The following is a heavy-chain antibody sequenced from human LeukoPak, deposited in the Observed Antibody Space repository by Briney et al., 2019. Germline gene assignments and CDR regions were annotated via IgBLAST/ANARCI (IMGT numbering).Heavy chain of an antibody. V-gene: IGHV6-1*01. CDR2: TYYRSKWYN. CDR3: ARSAGRLAAAGTGGNNWFDP. Sequence: SQTLSLTCAISGDSVSSNSAAWNWIRQSPSRGLEWLGRTYYRSKWYNDYAVSVKSRITISPDTSKNQFSLQLNSVTPEDTAVYYCARSAGRLAAAGTGGNNWFDPWGQGTLVTVSS. J-gene: IGHJ5*02. D-gene: IGHD6-13*01. CDR1: GDSVSSNSAA.